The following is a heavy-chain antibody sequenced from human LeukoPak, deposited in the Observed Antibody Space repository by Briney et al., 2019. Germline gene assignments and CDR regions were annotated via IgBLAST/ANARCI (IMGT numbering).Heavy chain of an antibody. CDR1: GYTFTSYY. D-gene: IGHD3-10*01. CDR2: INPSGGST. Sequence: ASVKVSCKASGYTFTSYYMHWVRQAPGQGLEWMGIINPSGGSTSYAQKFQGRVTMTRDMSTSTVYMELSSLRSEDTAVYYCARSRAVRDMYNWFDPWGQGTLVTVSS. CDR3: ARSRAVRDMYNWFDP. V-gene: IGHV1-46*01. J-gene: IGHJ5*02.